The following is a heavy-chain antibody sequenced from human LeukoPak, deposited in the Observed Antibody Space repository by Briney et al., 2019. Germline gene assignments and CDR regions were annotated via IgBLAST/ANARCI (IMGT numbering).Heavy chain of an antibody. V-gene: IGHV4-59*08. CDR1: GGSISSYY. CDR2: VHYSGST. Sequence: SETLSLTCTVSGGSISSYYWNWIRQPPGKGLEWIGYVHYSGSTNYNPSLKSRVTISVDTSKSQFSLKLSSATAAGTAVYYCATGRSIRYFDYWGQGTLLTVSS. J-gene: IGHJ4*02. D-gene: IGHD3-9*01. CDR3: ATGRSIRYFDY.